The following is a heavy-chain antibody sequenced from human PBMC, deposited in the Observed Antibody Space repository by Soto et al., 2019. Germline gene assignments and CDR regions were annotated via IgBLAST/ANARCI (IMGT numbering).Heavy chain of an antibody. J-gene: IGHJ6*02. CDR3: AKDYGSGSPYYYYGMDV. D-gene: IGHD3-10*01. Sequence: GGSLRLSCAASGFTFSSYAMSWVRQAPGKGLEWVSAISGSGGSTYYADSVKGRFTISRDNSKNTLYLQMNSLRAEDTAVYYCAKDYGSGSPYYYYGMDVWGQGTTVTVSS. CDR1: GFTFSSYA. V-gene: IGHV3-23*01. CDR2: ISGSGGST.